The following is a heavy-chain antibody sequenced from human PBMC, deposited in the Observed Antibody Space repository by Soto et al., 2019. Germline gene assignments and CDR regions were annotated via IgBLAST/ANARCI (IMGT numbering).Heavy chain of an antibody. CDR2: TKTAVST. CDR3: ARDMRAVPWYGGVSSAFDM. V-gene: IGHV3-74*01. J-gene: IGHJ3*02. D-gene: IGHD3-10*01. Sequence: LXLXCAASGFPFSSXLIHWVGQAPGQGLVCVSRTKTAVSTTYADFVKGRFTISRDNAKNTLDMPMNSLRAEATAVYYCARDMRAVPWYGGVSSAFDMWGQGTMVTVSS. CDR1: GFPFSSXL.